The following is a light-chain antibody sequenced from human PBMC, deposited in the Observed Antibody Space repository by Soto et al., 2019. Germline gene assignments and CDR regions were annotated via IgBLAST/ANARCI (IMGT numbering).Light chain of an antibody. J-gene: IGKJ1*01. CDR2: GAS. V-gene: IGKV3-11*01. Sequence: EIVLTQSPATLSSFPGDRVTLSCRASRSVGSSLAWYQQKPGQAPRLLIYGASNRATGIPDRFSGSESGTDFTLTISSLEPEDSALFYCQQRSYWPWTFGQGTKVEIK. CDR1: RSVGSS. CDR3: QQRSYWPWT.